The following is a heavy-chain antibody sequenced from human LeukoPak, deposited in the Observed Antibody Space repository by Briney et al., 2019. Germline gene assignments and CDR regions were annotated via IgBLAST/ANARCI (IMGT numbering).Heavy chain of an antibody. CDR2: ISAYNGNT. J-gene: IGHJ3*02. V-gene: IGHV1-18*01. CDR3: AGDLPYYYDSSARGAFDI. D-gene: IGHD3-22*01. Sequence: ASVKVSCKASGYTFTSYGISWVRQAPGQGLEWMGWISAYNGNTNYAQKFQGRVTMTTDTSTSTAYMELSSLRSEDTAVYYCAGDLPYYYDSSARGAFDIWGQGTMVTVSS. CDR1: GYTFTSYG.